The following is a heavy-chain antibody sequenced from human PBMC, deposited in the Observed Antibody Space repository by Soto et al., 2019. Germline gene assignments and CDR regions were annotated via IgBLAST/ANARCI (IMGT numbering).Heavy chain of an antibody. CDR3: AKDRIAVAGTINDFDY. V-gene: IGHV3-23*01. J-gene: IGHJ4*02. CDR2: ISGSGGST. Sequence: GGSLRLSCAASGFTFSSYAMSWVRQAPGKGLEWVSAISGSGGSTYYADSVKGRFTISRDNSKNTLYLQMNSLRAEDTAVYYCAKDRIAVAGTINDFDYWGQGTLVTVSS. D-gene: IGHD6-19*01. CDR1: GFTFSSYA.